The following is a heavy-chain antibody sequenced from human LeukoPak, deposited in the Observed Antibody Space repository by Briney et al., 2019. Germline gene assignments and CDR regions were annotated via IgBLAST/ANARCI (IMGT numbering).Heavy chain of an antibody. J-gene: IGHJ4*02. Sequence: GASLRLSCAASGFTFSSHAMSWVRQAPGKGLEWVSAISGSGGSTYYADSVKGRFTISRDNSKNTLYLQMNSLRAEDTAVYYCAKGGNYDSSGYYYYWGQGTLVTVSS. CDR3: AKGGNYDSSGYYYY. D-gene: IGHD3-22*01. CDR2: ISGSGGST. V-gene: IGHV3-23*01. CDR1: GFTFSSHA.